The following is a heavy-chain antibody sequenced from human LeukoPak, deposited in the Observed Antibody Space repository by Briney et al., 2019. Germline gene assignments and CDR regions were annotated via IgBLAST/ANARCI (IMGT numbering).Heavy chain of an antibody. CDR3: ATPRSGGIAAVPFDY. Sequence: PETLSLTCTVSGGSISSYYWSWIRQPPGKGLEWIGYIYYSGSTNYNPSLKSRVTISVDTSKNQFSLKLSSVTAADTAVYYCATPRSGGIAAVPFDYWGQGTLVTVPS. V-gene: IGHV4-59*12. CDR1: GGSISSYY. D-gene: IGHD6-13*01. J-gene: IGHJ4*02. CDR2: IYYSGST.